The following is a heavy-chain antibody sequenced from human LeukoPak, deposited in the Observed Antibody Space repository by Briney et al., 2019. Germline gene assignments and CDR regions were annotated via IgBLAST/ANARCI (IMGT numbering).Heavy chain of an antibody. V-gene: IGHV4-59*01. J-gene: IGHJ4*02. D-gene: IGHD6-13*01. CDR1: GGSIRGYY. Sequence: SETLSLTCNASGGSIRGYYWSWIRQPPGKGLEWIGYIYYSGITNYNPSLKSRVTISIDTSKNHFSLQLSSVTAADTAVYYCASSHLYSSSWYLSGRFDFWGQGTLVTVSS. CDR2: IYYSGIT. CDR3: ASSHLYSSSWYLSGRFDF.